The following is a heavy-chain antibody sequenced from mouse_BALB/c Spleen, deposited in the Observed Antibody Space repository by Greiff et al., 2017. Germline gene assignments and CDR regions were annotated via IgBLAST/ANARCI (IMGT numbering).Heavy chain of an antibody. J-gene: IGHJ4*01. CDR1: EYEFPSHD. D-gene: IGHD2-3*01. Sequence: EVKVVESGGGLVQPGESLKLSCESNEYEFPSHDMSWVRKTPEKRLELVAAINSDGGSTYYPDTMERRSIISRDNTKKTLYLQMSSLRSEDTALYYCARQNDGYYGAMDYWGQGTSVTVSS. CDR3: ARQNDGYYGAMDY. V-gene: IGHV5-2*01. CDR2: INSDGGST.